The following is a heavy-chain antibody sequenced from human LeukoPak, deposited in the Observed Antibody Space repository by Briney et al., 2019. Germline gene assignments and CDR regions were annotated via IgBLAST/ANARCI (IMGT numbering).Heavy chain of an antibody. CDR2: ISAYNGNT. CDR1: GYTLTSYG. J-gene: IGHJ4*02. Sequence: GASVKVSCKASGYTLTSYGISWVRQAPRQGLEWMGWISAYNGNTNYAQKLQGRVTMTTDTSTSTAYMELRSLRSDDTAVYYCARGGYYDSSGYYNYWGQGTLVTVSS. CDR3: ARGGYYDSSGYYNY. D-gene: IGHD3-22*01. V-gene: IGHV1-18*01.